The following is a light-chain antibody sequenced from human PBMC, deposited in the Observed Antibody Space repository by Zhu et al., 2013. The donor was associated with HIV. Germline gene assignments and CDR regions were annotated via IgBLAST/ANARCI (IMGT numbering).Light chain of an antibody. CDR2: AAS. V-gene: IGKV3-15*01. CDR1: QSVSSN. CDR3: QQYNRWPPIT. Sequence: ETVMTQSPAILSVSPGARATLSCRASQSVSSNLAWYQQKPGQAPRLLIFAASTRATGIPARFSGSGSGTEFTLTISNLQSEDFAVYYCQQYNRWPPITFGQGTRLEIK. J-gene: IGKJ5*01.